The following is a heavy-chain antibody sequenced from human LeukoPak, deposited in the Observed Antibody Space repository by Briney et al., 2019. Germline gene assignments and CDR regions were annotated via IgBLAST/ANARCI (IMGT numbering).Heavy chain of an antibody. Sequence: GGPLRLSCTASGFTFSDYYMAWIRQAPGKGLEWLSYISTGGDITSYVDSVKGRFTISRDNAKKSVYLQIDSLRAEDTAMYYCARDRQFRLHDPWGQGILVTVSS. CDR1: GFTFSDYY. V-gene: IGHV3-11*01. J-gene: IGHJ5*02. D-gene: IGHD3-16*01. CDR3: ARDRQFRLHDP. CDR2: ISTGGDIT.